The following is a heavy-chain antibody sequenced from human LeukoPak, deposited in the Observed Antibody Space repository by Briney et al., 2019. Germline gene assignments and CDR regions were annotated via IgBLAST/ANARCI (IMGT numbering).Heavy chain of an antibody. J-gene: IGHJ4*02. D-gene: IGHD5-24*01. CDR3: ARERWLQFPHFDY. CDR2: ISSSSSTI. CDR1: GFTFSSYS. Sequence: GGSLRLSCAASGFTFSSYSMNWVRQAPGKGLEWVSYISSSSSTIYYADSVKGRFTISRDNAKNSLYLQMNSLRAEDTAVYYCARERWLQFPHFDYWGQGTLVTVSS. V-gene: IGHV3-48*04.